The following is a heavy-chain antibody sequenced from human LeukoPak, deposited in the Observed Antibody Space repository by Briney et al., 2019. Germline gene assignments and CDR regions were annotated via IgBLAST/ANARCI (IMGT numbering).Heavy chain of an antibody. CDR1: GFTFNSNW. J-gene: IGHJ5*02. Sequence: GGSLRLSCVASGFTFNSNWMHWARQAPGKGLVWVSRISGDGSTTAYADPVKGRFTISRDNAQNTLYLQMNSLRVDDTAVYYCARDRSPGWFDPWGQGTLVTVSS. CDR3: ARDRSPGWFDP. CDR2: ISGDGSTT. V-gene: IGHV3-74*03.